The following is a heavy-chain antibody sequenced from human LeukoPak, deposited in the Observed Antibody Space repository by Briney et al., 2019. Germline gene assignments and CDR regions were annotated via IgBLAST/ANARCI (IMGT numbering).Heavy chain of an antibody. Sequence: ASVKVSCKASGYTFTSYGISLVRQAPGRGLDWMGWISAYNGNTNYAQKLQGRVTMTTDTSTSTAYMELRSLRSDDTAVYYCARYYGDYVPDWYFALCGRGTLVTVSS. J-gene: IGHJ2*01. CDR1: GYTFTSYG. D-gene: IGHD4-17*01. V-gene: IGHV1-18*01. CDR3: ARYYGDYVPDWYFAL. CDR2: ISAYNGNT.